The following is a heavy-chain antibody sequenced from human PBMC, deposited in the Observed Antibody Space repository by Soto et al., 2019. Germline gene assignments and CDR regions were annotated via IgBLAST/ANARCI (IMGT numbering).Heavy chain of an antibody. D-gene: IGHD3-10*01. Sequence: GGSLRLSCAVSGFSLSNYAMSWFRQAPGKGLEWVSAISGSGSNTYYIDSVKGRFTISRDKSKTTLFLQMNNLRAEDTAVYYCAKGGITLVRGSFDYWGQGALVTVSS. J-gene: IGHJ4*02. V-gene: IGHV3-23*01. CDR3: AKGGITLVRGSFDY. CDR1: GFSLSNYA. CDR2: ISGSGSNT.